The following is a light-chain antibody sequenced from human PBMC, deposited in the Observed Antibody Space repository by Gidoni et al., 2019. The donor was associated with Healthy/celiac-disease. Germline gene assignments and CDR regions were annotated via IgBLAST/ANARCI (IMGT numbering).Light chain of an antibody. CDR2: GNS. CDR1: SSNIGAGYD. J-gene: IGLJ2*01. CDR3: QSYDSSLSGSVV. Sequence: QSVLTQQPSVSGAPGQRVPISCTVSSSNIGAGYDVHWYPQLPGTAPKLLIYGNSNRPSGVPDRFSGSKSGTSASLAITGLQAEDEADYYCQSYDSSLSGSVVFGGGTKLTVL. V-gene: IGLV1-40*01.